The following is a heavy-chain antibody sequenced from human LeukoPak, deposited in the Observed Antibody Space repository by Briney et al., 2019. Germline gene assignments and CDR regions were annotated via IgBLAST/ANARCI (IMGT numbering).Heavy chain of an antibody. CDR1: GFTFSSYA. D-gene: IGHD4-17*01. V-gene: IGHV3-23*01. CDR2: ISGSGGST. Sequence: GGSLRLSCAASGFTFSSYAMGWVRQAPGKGLEWVSAISGSGGSTYYADSVKGRFTISRDNSKNTLYLQMNSLRAEDTAVYYCAKDLDYGDYSDYWGQGTLVTVSS. CDR3: AKDLDYGDYSDY. J-gene: IGHJ4*02.